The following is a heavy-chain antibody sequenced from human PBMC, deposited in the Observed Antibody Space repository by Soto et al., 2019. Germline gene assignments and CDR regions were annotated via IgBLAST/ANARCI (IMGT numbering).Heavy chain of an antibody. CDR2: VYHTGRT. Sequence: ETLSLTCTVSGYSINSGHYWAWIRQPPGKGLEWIGSVYHTGRTYSDPSLKSRVTISVDTSKNQFSLKMTSVTAADTAIYFCARGSHIAVVTAAFDIWGQGTMVTVSS. J-gene: IGHJ3*02. D-gene: IGHD2-21*02. CDR3: ARGSHIAVVTAAFDI. CDR1: GYSINSGHY. V-gene: IGHV4-38-2*02.